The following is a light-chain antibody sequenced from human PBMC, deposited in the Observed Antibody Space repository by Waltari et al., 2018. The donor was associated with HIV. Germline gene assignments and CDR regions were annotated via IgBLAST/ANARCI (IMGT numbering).Light chain of an antibody. CDR3: SAWDSSLSAWV. J-gene: IGLJ3*02. Sequence: QAGLSQPPSVSKGLRQTATLTCTGNSNNVGYQGAAWLQQHQGHPPKLLSYRKNNRPSGISERLSASRSGNTASLTITGLQPEDEADYYCSAWDSSLSAWVFGGGTKPTVL. CDR1: SNNVGYQG. CDR2: RKN. V-gene: IGLV10-54*01.